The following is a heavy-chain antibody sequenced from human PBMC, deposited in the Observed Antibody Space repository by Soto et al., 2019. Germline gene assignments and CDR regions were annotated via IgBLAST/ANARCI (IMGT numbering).Heavy chain of an antibody. CDR1: GVSISGGGHY. CDR3: ASSDPFYFFEY. CDR2: MYYTGDT. Sequence: LSLTCTVSGVSISGGGHYWGWIRQPPGKGLEWIGFMYYTGDTYYNPSLKGRITISVDTSVNQFSLELTSMTAADTAVYYCASSDPFYFFEYWGLGPLVTVSS. V-gene: IGHV4-31*03. J-gene: IGHJ4*02.